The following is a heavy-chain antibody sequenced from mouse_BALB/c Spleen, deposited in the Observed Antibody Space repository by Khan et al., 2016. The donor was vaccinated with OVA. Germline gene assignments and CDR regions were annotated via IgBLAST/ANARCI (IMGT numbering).Heavy chain of an antibody. D-gene: IGHD1-1*01. CDR2: VAPGSGST. Sequence: DLVKPWASVKLSCKVSGYTFTSYWISWIKERPGQGLEWIGRVAPGSGSTSFNEMFKAKATLTLDTSSRTAYIQLSSLSSGDSAVYFCARSSYYVNSLYALDYWGQETSVTVSS. V-gene: IGHV1S41*01. J-gene: IGHJ4*01. CDR3: ARSSYYVNSLYALDY. CDR1: GYTFTSYW.